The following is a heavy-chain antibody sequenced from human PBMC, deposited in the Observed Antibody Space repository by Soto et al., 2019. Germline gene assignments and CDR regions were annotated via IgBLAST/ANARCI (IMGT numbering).Heavy chain of an antibody. CDR1: GGTFSSYA. CDR3: ARVVRLNVGIADRYNYYAMDV. J-gene: IGHJ6*02. Sequence: QVQLMQSGAEVKKPGSSVKVSCKASGGTFSSYAISWVRQAPGQGLDWMGGIIPIFGTANYAQKLQDRVTITADESTGTAYMELRTLRSEDTAVYYCARVVRLNVGIADRYNYYAMDVWGQGTTVTVSS. V-gene: IGHV1-69*01. CDR2: IIPIFGTA. D-gene: IGHD6-13*01.